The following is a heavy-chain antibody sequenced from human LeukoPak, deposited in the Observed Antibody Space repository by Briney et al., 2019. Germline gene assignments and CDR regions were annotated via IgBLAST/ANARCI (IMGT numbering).Heavy chain of an antibody. V-gene: IGHV1-46*01. CDR1: GYTFTGYY. CDR2: INPSGGST. J-gene: IGHJ4*02. CDR3: ARSNSPYCSGGSCYSAVQNFDY. Sequence: ASVKVSCKASGYTFTGYYMHWVRQAPGQGLEWMGIINPSGGSTSYAQKFQGRVTMTRDTSTSTVYMELSSLRSEDTAVYYCARSNSPYCSGGSCYSAVQNFDYWGQGTLVTVSS. D-gene: IGHD2-15*01.